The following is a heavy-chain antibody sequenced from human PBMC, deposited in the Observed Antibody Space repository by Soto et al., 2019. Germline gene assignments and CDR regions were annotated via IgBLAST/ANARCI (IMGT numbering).Heavy chain of an antibody. J-gene: IGHJ4*02. D-gene: IGHD6-13*01. CDR3: ARTMGGIAAAGSDF. CDR2: MNPNTGST. Sequence: ASVKVSWKASGYTFNTYDIEWVRLATGQGLEWMGSMNPNTGSTDYAQKFQGRVTMTMTTSISTAYLELSSLRSDDTAIYYCARTMGGIAAAGSDFWGQGTLVTVSS. V-gene: IGHV1-8*01. CDR1: GYTFNTYD.